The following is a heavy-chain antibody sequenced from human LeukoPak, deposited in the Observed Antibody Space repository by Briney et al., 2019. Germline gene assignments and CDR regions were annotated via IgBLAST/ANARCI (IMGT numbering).Heavy chain of an antibody. V-gene: IGHV3-9*01. Sequence: GGSLRLSCAASGFTFDDYAMHWVRQAPGKGLEWVSGISWNSGSIGYADSVKGRFTISRDNAKNSLYLQMNSLRAEDTALYYCAKQMGFGELFPFDYWGQGTLVTVSS. CDR3: AKQMGFGELFPFDY. CDR1: GFTFDDYA. CDR2: ISWNSGSI. J-gene: IGHJ4*02. D-gene: IGHD3-10*01.